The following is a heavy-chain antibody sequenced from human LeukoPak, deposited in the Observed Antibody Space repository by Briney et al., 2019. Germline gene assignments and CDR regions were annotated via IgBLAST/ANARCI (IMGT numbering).Heavy chain of an antibody. CDR1: GFTVSSNY. CDR3: AKDSYYDSSGYGDY. D-gene: IGHD3-22*01. V-gene: IGHV3-53*01. Sequence: GGSLRLSCAASGFTVSSNYMSWVRQAPGKGLEWVSVIYSGGSTYYADSVKGRFTISGDNSKNTLYLQMNSLRAEDTAVYYCAKDSYYDSSGYGDYWGQGTLVTVSS. J-gene: IGHJ4*02. CDR2: IYSGGST.